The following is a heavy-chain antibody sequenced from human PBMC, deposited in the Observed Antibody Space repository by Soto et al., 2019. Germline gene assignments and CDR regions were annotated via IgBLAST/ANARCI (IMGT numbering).Heavy chain of an antibody. V-gene: IGHV1-69*12. CDR2: IIPIFGTA. CDR1: GGTFSSYA. CDR3: ARGSMTTMTTNVLIGYARD. D-gene: IGHD4-17*01. J-gene: IGHJ4*02. Sequence: QVQLVQSGAEVKKPGSSVKVSCKASGGTFSSYAISWVRQAPGQGLEWMGGIIPIFGTANYAQKFQGRVTITADVSTSTAYMGLSCLRSEDTAVYYCARGSMTTMTTNVLIGYARDWGQGTLVTVSS.